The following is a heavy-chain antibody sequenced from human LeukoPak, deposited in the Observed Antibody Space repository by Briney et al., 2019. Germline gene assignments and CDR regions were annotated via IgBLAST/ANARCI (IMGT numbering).Heavy chain of an antibody. CDR2: IYHSGST. Sequence: SETLSLTCTVSGDSMSSGYYWGWIRQPPGKGLEWIGSIYHSGSTYYNPSLKSRVTISIDTSKNQFSLKLSSVTAADTAVYYCASEPDSSGFYWGQGTLVTVSS. V-gene: IGHV4-38-2*02. CDR3: ASEPDSSGFY. J-gene: IGHJ4*02. CDR1: GDSMSSGYY. D-gene: IGHD3-22*01.